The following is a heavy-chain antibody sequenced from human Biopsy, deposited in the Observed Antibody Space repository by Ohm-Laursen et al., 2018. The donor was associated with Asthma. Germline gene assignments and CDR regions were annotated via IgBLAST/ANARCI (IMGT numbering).Heavy chain of an antibody. Sequence: PSDTLSLTCCVSGYSISNGGYYWTWVRQRPGKGLEWIGNIYHRGNTKYNPSLKSRLSFSVDTSKNQFSLKLSSVTAADTAIYFCARDYYDFWNRSVYTYFGMDVWGRGTTVVVSS. D-gene: IGHD3-3*01. CDR2: IYHRGNT. CDR1: GYSISNGGYY. CDR3: ARDYYDFWNRSVYTYFGMDV. J-gene: IGHJ6*02. V-gene: IGHV4-31*03.